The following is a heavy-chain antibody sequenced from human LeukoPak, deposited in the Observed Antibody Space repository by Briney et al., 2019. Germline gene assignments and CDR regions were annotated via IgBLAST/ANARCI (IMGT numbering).Heavy chain of an antibody. CDR2: IRYDGSNK. J-gene: IGHJ4*02. CDR1: GFTFSSYG. V-gene: IGHV3-30*02. D-gene: IGHD4-17*01. Sequence: PGGSLRLSCAASGFTFSSYGMHWVRQAPGKGLEWVAFIRYDGSNKYYADSVKGRFTISRDNSKNTLYLQMNSLRAEDTAVYYCALQFTYGDYLPNGDYWGQGTLVTVSS. CDR3: ALQFTYGDYLPNGDY.